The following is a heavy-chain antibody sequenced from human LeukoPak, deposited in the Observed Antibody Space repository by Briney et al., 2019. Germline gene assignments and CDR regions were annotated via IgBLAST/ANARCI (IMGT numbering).Heavy chain of an antibody. Sequence: ASVKVSCKASGYTFTGYYMHWVRQAPGQGLEWMGWINPNSGGTNYAQKFQGRVTMTRDTSISTAYMELSRLRSDDTAVYYCARDPPRYPNPPQEVLDYWGQGTLVTVSS. CDR3: ARDPPRYPNPPQEVLDY. CDR2: INPNSGGT. D-gene: IGHD3-9*01. J-gene: IGHJ4*02. V-gene: IGHV1-2*02. CDR1: GYTFTGYY.